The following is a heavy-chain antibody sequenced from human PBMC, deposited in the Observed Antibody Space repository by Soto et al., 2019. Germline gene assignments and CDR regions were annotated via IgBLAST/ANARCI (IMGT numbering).Heavy chain of an antibody. V-gene: IGHV4-31*03. Sequence: SETLSLTCTVSGGSISSGGYYWSWIRQHPGKGLEWIGYIYYSGSTYYNPSLKSRVTISVDTSKNQFSLKLSSVTAADTAVYYCARDVLLWFGASSVVWGQGNTVTVSS. CDR3: ARDVLLWFGASSVV. D-gene: IGHD3-10*01. CDR1: GGSISSGGYY. J-gene: IGHJ6*02. CDR2: IYYSGST.